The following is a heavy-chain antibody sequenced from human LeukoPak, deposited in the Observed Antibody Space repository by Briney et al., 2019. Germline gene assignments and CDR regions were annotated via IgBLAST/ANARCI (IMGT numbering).Heavy chain of an antibody. V-gene: IGHV3-30*02. CDR2: MRYDGSNK. D-gene: IGHD6-6*01. CDR1: GFTFSNYG. Sequence: GGSLRLSGAAPGFTFSNYGMHWLRHAPGKGQVAVPVMRYDGSNKDYAECVKGRFTISRDNSKNTLYLQMNSLRAADTAVYYCANDKASSADYWGQGTLVTVSS. CDR3: ANDKASSADY. J-gene: IGHJ4*02.